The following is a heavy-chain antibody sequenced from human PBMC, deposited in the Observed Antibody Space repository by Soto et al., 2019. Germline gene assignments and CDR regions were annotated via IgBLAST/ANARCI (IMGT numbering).Heavy chain of an antibody. J-gene: IGHJ4*02. Sequence: GGSLRLSCAASGFSFSSYAMSWVRQAAGKELEWVTTVSGSGGATNYADSVKGRFTISRDNSKNTLHLQMNSLRAEDAAVYYCSKHAEVCSGFSFYSWYFDYWGQGALVTVSS. CDR1: GFSFSSYA. V-gene: IGHV3-23*01. CDR3: SKHAEVCSGFSFYSWYFDY. CDR2: VSGSGGAT. D-gene: IGHD2-15*01.